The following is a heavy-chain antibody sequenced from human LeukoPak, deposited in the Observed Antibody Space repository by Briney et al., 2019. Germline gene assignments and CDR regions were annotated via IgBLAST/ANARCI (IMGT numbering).Heavy chain of an antibody. V-gene: IGHV3-23*01. D-gene: IGHD3-3*01. CDR2: ISVVSNT. Sequence: GGSLRLSCAASGLAFSSYAMSWVRQAPGKGLEWVSTISVVSNTSYADSVKGRFTISRDNSRNTVYLQMTSLRADDTAVYYCADYGVSGVRNNFYWGQGTLVTVSS. CDR1: GLAFSSYA. CDR3: ADYGVSGVRNNFY. J-gene: IGHJ4*02.